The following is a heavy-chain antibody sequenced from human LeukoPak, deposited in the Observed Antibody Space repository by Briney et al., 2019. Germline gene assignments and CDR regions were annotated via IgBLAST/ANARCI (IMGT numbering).Heavy chain of an antibody. CDR1: GFTFSSYW. D-gene: IGHD3-16*01. V-gene: IGHV3-74*01. CDR2: IKSDGSST. Sequence: GGSLRLSCAASGFTFSSYWMHWVRQAPGKGLVWVSRIKSDGSSTSYADSVKGRFTISRDNAKNTLYLQMNSLRAEDTAVYYCARGLGSPVPTWFDPWGQGTLVTVSS. J-gene: IGHJ5*02. CDR3: ARGLGSPVPTWFDP.